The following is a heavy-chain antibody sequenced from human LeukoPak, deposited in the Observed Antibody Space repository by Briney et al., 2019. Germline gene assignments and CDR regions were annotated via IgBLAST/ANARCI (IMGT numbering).Heavy chain of an antibody. V-gene: IGHV1-2*02. CDR2: INPNSGGT. D-gene: IGHD3-10*01. CDR1: GYTFTRYY. Sequence: SVKVSCKASGYTFTRYYMHWVRQAPGQGLDWMAWINPNSGGTNYVQKFQGRVIMTRDTSISTAYIELSRMRSDDTAVYYCARDTELRITMVRGVFNWFYPWGQGTLGTVSS. J-gene: IGHJ5*02. CDR3: ARDTELRITMVRGVFNWFYP.